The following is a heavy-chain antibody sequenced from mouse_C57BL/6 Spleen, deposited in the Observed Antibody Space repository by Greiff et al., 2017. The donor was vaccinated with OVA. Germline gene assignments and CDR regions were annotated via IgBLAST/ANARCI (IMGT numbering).Heavy chain of an antibody. Sequence: EVKVVESGGGLVKPGGSLKLSCAASGFTFSSYAMSWVRQTPEKRLEWVATISDGGSYTYYPDNVKGRFTISRDNAKNNLYLQMSHLKSEDTAMYYCARDLDPGAMDYGGQGTSVTVSS. CDR2: ISDGGSYT. J-gene: IGHJ4*01. CDR1: GFTFSSYA. CDR3: ARDLDPGAMDY. V-gene: IGHV5-4*01.